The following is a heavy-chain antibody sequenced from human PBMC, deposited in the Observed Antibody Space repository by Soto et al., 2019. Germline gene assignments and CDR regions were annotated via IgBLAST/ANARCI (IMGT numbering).Heavy chain of an antibody. CDR2: INGDGSFT. J-gene: IGHJ4*02. D-gene: IGHD3-10*01. Sequence: EVQLVESGGGVVQPGGSLRLSCGASGFTFSNYWMHWVRQAPGEGLVCVSRINGDGSFTRFADSVKGRFTISRDNAKNTLYLQINSLRADDTAVYYCARVGGGSGNFDYWGQGTLVTVSS. V-gene: IGHV3-74*01. CDR3: ARVGGGSGNFDY. CDR1: GFTFSNYW.